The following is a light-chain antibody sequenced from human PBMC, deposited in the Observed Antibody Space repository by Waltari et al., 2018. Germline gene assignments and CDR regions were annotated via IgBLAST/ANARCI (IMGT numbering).Light chain of an antibody. Sequence: SYELTQPPSVSVSPGQTARITCSGDALSKHYVHWYQKKPGRAPVMVMYIDTERPSGIPERFSGSSSGTTLTLTISGVQAEDEADYYCQSADSSGLVVFGGGTKLTVL. CDR2: IDT. J-gene: IGLJ2*01. CDR3: QSADSSGLVV. CDR1: ALSKHY. V-gene: IGLV3-25*03.